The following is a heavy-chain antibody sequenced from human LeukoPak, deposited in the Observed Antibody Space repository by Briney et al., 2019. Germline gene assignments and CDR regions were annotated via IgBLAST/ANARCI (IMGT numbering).Heavy chain of an antibody. D-gene: IGHD3-3*01. CDR2: IRYDGSNK. CDR3: AKDLGVVITLPGY. CDR1: GFTFSSYG. J-gene: IGHJ4*02. Sequence: GGSLRLSCAASGFTFSSYGMHWVRQAPGKGLEWVAFIRYDGSNKYYADSVKGRFTISRDNSKNTLYLQMNSLRAEDTAVYYCAKDLGVVITLPGYWGQGTWSPSPQ. V-gene: IGHV3-30*02.